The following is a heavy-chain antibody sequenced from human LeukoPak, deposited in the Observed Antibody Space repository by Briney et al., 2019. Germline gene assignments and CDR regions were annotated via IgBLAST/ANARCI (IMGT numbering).Heavy chain of an antibody. D-gene: IGHD3-10*01. Sequence: ASVKVSCKPSGYTFTAYYIHWVRQAPGQGLEWMGWIDPNSGGSISAQKFQGRVTMTKDTSISTAYMELSSLRSEDTAVYYCARDPYYYGSGKGVWFDPWGQGTLVTVSS. CDR2: IDPNSGGS. CDR3: ARDPYYYGSGKGVWFDP. J-gene: IGHJ5*02. V-gene: IGHV1-2*02. CDR1: GYTFTAYY.